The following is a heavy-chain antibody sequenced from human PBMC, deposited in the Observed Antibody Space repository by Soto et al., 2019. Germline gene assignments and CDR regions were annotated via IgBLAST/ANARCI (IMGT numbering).Heavy chain of an antibody. J-gene: IGHJ4*02. CDR1: GFTFSSYA. V-gene: IGHV3-23*01. D-gene: IGHD4-17*01. CDR2: ISGSGGST. Sequence: EVQLLESGGGLAQPGGSLRLSCAASGFTFSSYAMSWVRQATGKGLEWVSAISGSGGSTYYADSVTGRFTISRDNSNNSLYLQMNSLSTEDTAVYYCAKDPYGDYGGGPFDYWGQGSLVTVAA. CDR3: AKDPYGDYGGGPFDY.